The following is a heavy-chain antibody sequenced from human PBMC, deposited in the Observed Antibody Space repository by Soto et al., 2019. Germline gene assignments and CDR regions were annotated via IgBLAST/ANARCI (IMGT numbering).Heavy chain of an antibody. J-gene: IGHJ6*02. CDR3: AREPLKWYCMDV. V-gene: IGHV4-30-4*01. D-gene: IGHD1-26*01. CDR2: IFYTGST. Sequence: QVQLQESGPGLVKPSQTLSLTCTVSGGSISSGDYYWSWIRQSPGTGLEWIGYIFYTGSTYYNPSLRSRLAISVDTSKNQFSLKLSSVTAADAAVYYCAREPLKWYCMDVWGQGTTVTVSS. CDR1: GGSISSGDYY.